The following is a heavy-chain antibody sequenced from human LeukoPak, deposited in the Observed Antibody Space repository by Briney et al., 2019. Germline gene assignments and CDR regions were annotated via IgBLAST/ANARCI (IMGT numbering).Heavy chain of an antibody. CDR2: IYYSGST. D-gene: IGHD2-2*01. Sequence: SETLPLTCTVSGGSISSYYWSWIRQPPGKGQEWIGYIYYSGSTNYNPSLKSRVTRSVDTSKNQFSLKLSSVTAADTAVYYCARGGYCSSTSCYQRTFDYWGQGTLVTVSS. CDR1: GGSISSYY. CDR3: ARGGYCSSTSCYQRTFDY. J-gene: IGHJ4*02. V-gene: IGHV4-59*12.